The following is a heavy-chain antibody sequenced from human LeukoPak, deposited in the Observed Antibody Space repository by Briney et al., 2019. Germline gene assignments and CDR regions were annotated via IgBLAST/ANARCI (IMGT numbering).Heavy chain of an antibody. CDR2: ISSSSSYI. CDR3: ARGITVIVGRAFDI. V-gene: IGHV3-21*01. CDR1: GFTFSSYS. D-gene: IGHD3-22*01. J-gene: IGHJ3*02. Sequence: GGSLRLSCAASGFTFSSYSMNWVRQAPGKGLEWVSSISSSSSYIYYADSVKGRFTISRDNAKNSLYPQMNSLRAEDTAVYYCARGITVIVGRAFDIWGQGTLVTVSS.